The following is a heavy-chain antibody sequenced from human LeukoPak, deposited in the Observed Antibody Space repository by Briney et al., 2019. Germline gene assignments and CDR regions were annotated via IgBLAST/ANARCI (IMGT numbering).Heavy chain of an antibody. CDR2: IYYSGST. V-gene: IGHV4-61*01. CDR1: GGSISSNSYY. CDR3: ARAAYSSYYYYYYMDV. D-gene: IGHD5-18*01. Sequence: SETLSLTCAVSGGSISSNSYYWSWIRQPPGKGLEWIGYIYYSGSTNYNPSLKSRVTISVDTSKNQFSLKLSSVTAADTAVYYCARAAYSSYYYYYYMDVWGKGTTVTVSS. J-gene: IGHJ6*03.